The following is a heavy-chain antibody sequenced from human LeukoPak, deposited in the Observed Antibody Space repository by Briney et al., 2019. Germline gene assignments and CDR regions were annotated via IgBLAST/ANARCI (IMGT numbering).Heavy chain of an antibody. J-gene: IGHJ4*02. V-gene: IGHV3-23*01. CDR2: ISPSGDIT. CDR3: AKDDAWLRFGE. Sequence: GGSLRLSCAASGFTFSSYAMAWVRQAPGKGLEWVAGISPSGDITYYADSVKGRFTISRDNSKNTLYLEVISLAAEDTAVYYCAKDDAWLRFGEWSQGTLVTVSS. CDR1: GFTFSSYA. D-gene: IGHD5-12*01.